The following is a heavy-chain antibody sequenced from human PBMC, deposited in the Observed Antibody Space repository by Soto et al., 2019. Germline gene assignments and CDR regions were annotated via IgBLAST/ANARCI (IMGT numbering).Heavy chain of an antibody. CDR3: TTDSVQIVVVPAAIIDY. J-gene: IGHJ4*02. D-gene: IGHD2-2*01. Sequence: EVQLVESGGGLVKHGGSLRLSCAASGFTFSNAWMSWVRQAPGKGLEWVGRIKSKTDGGTTDYAAPVKGRFTISRDDSKNTLYLQMNSLKTEDTAVYYCTTDSVQIVVVPAAIIDYWGQGTLVTVSS. CDR1: GFTFSNAW. V-gene: IGHV3-15*01. CDR2: IKSKTDGGTT.